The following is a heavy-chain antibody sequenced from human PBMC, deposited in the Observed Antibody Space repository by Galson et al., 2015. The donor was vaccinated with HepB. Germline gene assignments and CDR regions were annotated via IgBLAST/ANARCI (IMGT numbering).Heavy chain of an antibody. CDR2: INPSGGST. J-gene: IGHJ4*02. Sequence: SCKASGYTFTSYYMHWVRQAPGQGLEWMGIINPSGGSTSYAQKLQGRVTMTRDTSTSTVYMELSSLRSEDTAVYYCARLAVAGIDYWGQGTLVTVSS. CDR1: GYTFTSYY. CDR3: ARLAVAGIDY. V-gene: IGHV1-46*04. D-gene: IGHD6-19*01.